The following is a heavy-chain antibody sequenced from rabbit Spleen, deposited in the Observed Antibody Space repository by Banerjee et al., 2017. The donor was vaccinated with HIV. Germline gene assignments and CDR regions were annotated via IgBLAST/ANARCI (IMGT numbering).Heavy chain of an antibody. Sequence: QSLEESGGDLVKPGASLTLTCTASGFDFSTYYMCWVRQAPGKGLEWIGYIGAGSGNTYYANWAKGRFTISKTSSTTVTLQMTSLTAADTATYFCARRLAGGGWNIDLWGPGTLVTVS. D-gene: IGHD8-1*01. J-gene: IGHJ4*01. V-gene: IGHV1S40*01. CDR3: ARRLAGGGWNIDL. CDR1: GFDFSTYY. CDR2: IGAGSGNT.